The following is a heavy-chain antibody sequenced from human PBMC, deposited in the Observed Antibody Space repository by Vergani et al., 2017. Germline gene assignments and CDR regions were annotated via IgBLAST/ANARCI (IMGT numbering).Heavy chain of an antibody. CDR2: VFWDYDK. V-gene: IGHV2-5*02. Sequence: QITLKESGPTLVKPTQTLTLTCTFSGFSLTTRGVAVGWIRQPPGKALEWLAIVFWDYDKRYSPSLRNRVTITRDTSRNQVVLTMTNIDPVDTATYYCTXRPDCSVGHCYDDYWGQGTLVTVSS. CDR1: GFSLTTRGVA. D-gene: IGHD2-15*01. CDR3: TXRPDCSVGHCYDDY. J-gene: IGHJ4*02.